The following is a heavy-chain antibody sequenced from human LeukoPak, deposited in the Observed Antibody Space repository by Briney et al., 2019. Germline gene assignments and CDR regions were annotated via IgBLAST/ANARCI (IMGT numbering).Heavy chain of an antibody. Sequence: KPSETLSLTCTVSGGSISSGDFHWSWIRQHPGKGLEWIGYIYNGGNTYYKPSLKSRVTISVDASNNQFSLKLSSVTAADTAVYCCAIYFAGAGGRGTWGQGTLVTVSS. CDR2: IYNGGNT. J-gene: IGHJ4*02. D-gene: IGHD2/OR15-2a*01. CDR1: GGSISSGDFH. V-gene: IGHV4-31*03. CDR3: AIYFAGAGGRGT.